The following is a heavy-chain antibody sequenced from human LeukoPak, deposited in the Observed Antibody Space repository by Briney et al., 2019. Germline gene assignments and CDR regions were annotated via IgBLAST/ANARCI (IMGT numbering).Heavy chain of an antibody. V-gene: IGHV1-2*06. Sequence: GASVKVSCKASGYTFTGYYMHWVRQAPGQGLEWMGRINPNSGGTNYAQKFQGRVTMTRDTSISTAYMELSRLRSDDTAVYYCARVSWRGGSSWLLDYWGQGTLVTVSS. CDR2: INPNSGGT. CDR1: GYTFTGYY. D-gene: IGHD6-13*01. J-gene: IGHJ4*02. CDR3: ARVSWRGGSSWLLDY.